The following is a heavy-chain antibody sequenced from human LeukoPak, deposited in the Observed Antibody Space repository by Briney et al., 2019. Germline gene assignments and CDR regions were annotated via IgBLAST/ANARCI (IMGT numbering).Heavy chain of an antibody. CDR1: GFDFSSNW. CDR2: ISWNSGDI. J-gene: IGHJ2*01. V-gene: IGHV3-9*01. Sequence: GGSLRLSCAASGFDFSSNWMHWVRQAPGKGLEWVASISWNSGDIVHADSVKGRFTISRDNAKNSLYLQMDSLRTEDTALYYCVKSGGYATAIRYFDLWGRGTLVTVSS. CDR3: VKSGGYATAIRYFDL. D-gene: IGHD2-21*02.